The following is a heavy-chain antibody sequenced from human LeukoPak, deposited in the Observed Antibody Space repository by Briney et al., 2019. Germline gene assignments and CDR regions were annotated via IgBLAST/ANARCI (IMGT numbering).Heavy chain of an antibody. CDR2: MNPNSGNT. J-gene: IGHJ5*02. D-gene: IGHD3-3*01. CDR3: ARGNYDFWSGFPDPWANWFDP. V-gene: IGHV1-8*01. CDR1: GYRFTSYD. Sequence: ASVKVSCKVSGYRFTSYDINWVRQATGQGLEWMGWMNPNSGNTGYAQKFQGRVAMTRNTSISTAYMELSSLRSEDTAVYYCARGNYDFWSGFPDPWANWFDPWGQGTLVTVSS.